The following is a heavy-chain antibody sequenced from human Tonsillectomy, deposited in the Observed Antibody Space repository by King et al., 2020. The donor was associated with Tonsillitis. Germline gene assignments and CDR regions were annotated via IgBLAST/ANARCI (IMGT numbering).Heavy chain of an antibody. J-gene: IGHJ4*02. CDR2: IHYSGST. Sequence: VQLQESGPGLVKPSETLSLTCTVSGGSISTYYWSWIRQPPGKGLEWIGYIHYSGSTIYNPSLKSRVTISADTSKNQFSLRLGSVTAADTAVYYCARTSSYFDCWGQGSLVTVSS. CDR3: ARTSSYFDC. V-gene: IGHV4-59*01. CDR1: GGSISTYY.